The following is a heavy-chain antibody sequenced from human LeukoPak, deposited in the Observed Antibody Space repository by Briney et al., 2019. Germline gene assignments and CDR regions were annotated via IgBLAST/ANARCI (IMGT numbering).Heavy chain of an antibody. CDR3: AKADLDSSGYYIAY. CDR1: GFTFSSYA. D-gene: IGHD3-22*01. J-gene: IGHJ4*02. CDR2: ISGSGGST. Sequence: GGSLRLSCAASGFTFSSYAMSWVHQAPGKGLEWVSAISGSGGSTYYADSVKGRFTISRDNSKNTLYLQMNSLRAEDTAVYYCAKADLDSSGYYIAYWGQGTLVTVSS. V-gene: IGHV3-23*01.